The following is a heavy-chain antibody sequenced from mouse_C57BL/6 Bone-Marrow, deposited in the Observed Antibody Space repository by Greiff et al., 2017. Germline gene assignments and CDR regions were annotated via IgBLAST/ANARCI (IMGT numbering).Heavy chain of an antibody. CDR1: GFSLPSYG. CDR2: IGSGGSN. J-gene: IGHJ2*01. D-gene: IGHD1-1*02. CDR3: ARGGDYPHCDY. Sequence: VKLQESGPGLVQPSQSLSITCTVSGFSLPSYGVHWVRQSPGKGLEWLGVIGSGGSNDYNAAFISSMSIRKDYSKCQVFFKMNSLQADDTAIYYCARGGDYPHCDYWCQGTTLTVSS. V-gene: IGHV2-2*01.